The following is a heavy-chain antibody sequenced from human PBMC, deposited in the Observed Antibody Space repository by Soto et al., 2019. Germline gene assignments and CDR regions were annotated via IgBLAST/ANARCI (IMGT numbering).Heavy chain of an antibody. CDR1: GASFSGIDYY. CDR3: AREGGSYDSGGYLIRGAFDI. J-gene: IGHJ3*02. Sequence: SETLSLPCLASGASFSGIDYYWTWIRQYPGTGLEWMGNICFRGNTYYNPFLEGRLTVSLDTSKNQFSLKLTSVTAADTAVYYCAREGGSYDSGGYLIRGAFDIWGQGTMVTVSS. D-gene: IGHD2-15*01. CDR2: ICFRGNT. V-gene: IGHV4-31*03.